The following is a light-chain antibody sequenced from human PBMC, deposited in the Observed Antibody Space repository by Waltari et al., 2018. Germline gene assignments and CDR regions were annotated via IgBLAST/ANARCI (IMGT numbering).Light chain of an antibody. CDR1: QSISSW. Sequence: DIQMTQSPSTLSASVGDRVTITCRASQSISSWLAWYQQKPGKAPKLLIYKASYLESGVPSRFSGSGSGTEFTLTISSLQSDDFAGYYCQQYNSYSPLTFGPGTKVDIK. V-gene: IGKV1-5*03. CDR2: KAS. CDR3: QQYNSYSPLT. J-gene: IGKJ3*01.